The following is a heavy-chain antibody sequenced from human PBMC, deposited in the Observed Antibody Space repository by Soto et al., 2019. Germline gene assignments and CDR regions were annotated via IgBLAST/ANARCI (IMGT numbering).Heavy chain of an antibody. CDR3: AKDTSVVARFRYFDL. J-gene: IGHJ2*01. V-gene: IGHV3-9*01. D-gene: IGHD2-15*01. CDR1: GFTFDDYA. CDR2: ISWKSDTI. Sequence: EVQLVESGGGLVQPGRSLRLSCAASGFTFDDYAMHWVRQAPGKGLEWVSGISWKSDTISYSDSVKGRFTISRDNAKNSLYLQMNSLRAEDTALYSCAKDTSVVARFRYFDLWGRGTLVTVSS.